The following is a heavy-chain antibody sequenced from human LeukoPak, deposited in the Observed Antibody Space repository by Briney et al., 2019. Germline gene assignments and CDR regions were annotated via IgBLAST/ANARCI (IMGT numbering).Heavy chain of an antibody. V-gene: IGHV3-30*18. CDR1: GFIFSSYD. Sequence: GGSLRLSCAASGFIFSSYDMHWVRQAPGKGLEWVAVISYDGSNKYYADSVKGRFTISRDNPKNTLSLQMNSLRVEDTAVYYCAKLVYCGGDCSPGDYWGQGTLVTVSS. CDR3: AKLVYCGGDCSPGDY. J-gene: IGHJ4*02. CDR2: ISYDGSNK. D-gene: IGHD2-21*02.